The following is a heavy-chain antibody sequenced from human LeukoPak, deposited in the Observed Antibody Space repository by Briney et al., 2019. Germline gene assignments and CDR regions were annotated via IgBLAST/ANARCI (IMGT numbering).Heavy chain of an antibody. CDR3: AAAIVVVPNGMDV. D-gene: IGHD2-2*01. J-gene: IGHJ6*02. CDR1: GYTFTSYY. Sequence: ASVKVSCKASGYTFTSYYMHWVRQAPGQGLEWMGIINPSGGGTSYAQKFQGRVTMTRDTSTSTVYMELSSLRSEDTAVYYCAAAIVVVPNGMDVWGQGTTVTVSS. CDR2: INPSGGGT. V-gene: IGHV1-46*01.